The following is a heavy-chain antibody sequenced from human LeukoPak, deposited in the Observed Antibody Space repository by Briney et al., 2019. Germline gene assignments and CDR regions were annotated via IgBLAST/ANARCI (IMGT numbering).Heavy chain of an antibody. J-gene: IGHJ6*02. CDR1: GFTFSSYG. CDR2: IRYDGSNK. Sequence: GGSLRLSCAASGFTFSSYGMHWVRQAPGKGLEWVAFIRYDGSNKYYADSVKGRFTISRDNSKNTLYLQMNSLRGNETAMYYCARALFVGAFYGMDVWGQGTTVTVSS. V-gene: IGHV3-30*02. D-gene: IGHD1-26*01. CDR3: ARALFVGAFYGMDV.